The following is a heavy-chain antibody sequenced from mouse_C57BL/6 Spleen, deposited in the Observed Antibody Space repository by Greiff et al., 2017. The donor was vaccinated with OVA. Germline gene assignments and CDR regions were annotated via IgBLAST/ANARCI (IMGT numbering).Heavy chain of an antibody. CDR2: ISSGGDYF. CDR1: GFTFSSYA. V-gene: IGHV5-9-1*02. CDR3: TRARYYGSRYYFDY. Sequence: EVQGVESGEGLVKPGGSLKLSCAASGFTFSSYAMSWVRQTPEKRLEWVASISSGGDYFYYADTVKGRFTISRDNARNTLYLQMSSLKSEDTAMYYCTRARYYGSRYYFDYWGQGTTLTVSS. J-gene: IGHJ2*01. D-gene: IGHD1-1*01.